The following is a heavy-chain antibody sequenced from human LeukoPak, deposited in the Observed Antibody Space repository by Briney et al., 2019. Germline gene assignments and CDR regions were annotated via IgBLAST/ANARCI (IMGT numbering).Heavy chain of an antibody. D-gene: IGHD6-13*01. CDR3: ARDGASSSSFDY. V-gene: IGHV1-8*01. CDR2: MNPNSGNT. J-gene: IGHJ4*02. Sequence: ASVKVSCKASGYTFTSYDINWVRQATGQGLEWMGWMNPNSGNTGYAQKFQGRVTMTRNTSISTAYMELSSLRSEDTAVYYCARDGASSSSFDYWGQGTLVTVSS. CDR1: GYTFTSYD.